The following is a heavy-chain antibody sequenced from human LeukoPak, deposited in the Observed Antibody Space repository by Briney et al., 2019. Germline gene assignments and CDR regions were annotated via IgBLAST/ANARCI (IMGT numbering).Heavy chain of an antibody. CDR3: ASGGYSYSYYYYGMDV. J-gene: IGHJ6*02. Sequence: GESLKISCKGSGYSLTSYWIGWVRQMPGKGLEWMGIIYPGDSDTRYSPSFQGQVTISADKSISTAYLQWSSLKASDTAMYYCASGGYSYSYYYYGMDVWGQGTTVTVSS. D-gene: IGHD5-18*01. CDR1: GYSLTSYW. V-gene: IGHV5-51*01. CDR2: IYPGDSDT.